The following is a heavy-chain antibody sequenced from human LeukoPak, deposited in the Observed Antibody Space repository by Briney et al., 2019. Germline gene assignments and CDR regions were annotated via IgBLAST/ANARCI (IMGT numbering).Heavy chain of an antibody. Sequence: PGGSLRLSCAASGFTFTSYWMHWVRQAPGKGLEWVAVISYDGSNKYYADSVKGRFTISRDNSKNTLYLQMNSLRAEDTAVYYCARDLRTYSSGWYYYYYGMDVWGQGTTVTVSS. J-gene: IGHJ6*02. CDR3: ARDLRTYSSGWYYYYYGMDV. V-gene: IGHV3-30-3*01. CDR1: GFTFTSYW. D-gene: IGHD6-19*01. CDR2: ISYDGSNK.